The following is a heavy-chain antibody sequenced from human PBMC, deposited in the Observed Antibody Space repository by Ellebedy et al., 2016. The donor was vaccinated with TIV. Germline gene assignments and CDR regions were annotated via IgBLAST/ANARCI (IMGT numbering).Heavy chain of an antibody. CDR3: ARDRQLELSL. D-gene: IGHD1-1*01. Sequence: AASVKVSCKASGYTFTNFAITWVRQAPGQGLEWMGWISVYNGNTNYAQKFQGRVTTTTDTSTSTAYMELRSLRSDDTAVYYCARDRQLELSLWGQGTLVTVSS. J-gene: IGHJ4*02. CDR1: GYTFTNFA. V-gene: IGHV1-18*04. CDR2: ISVYNGNT.